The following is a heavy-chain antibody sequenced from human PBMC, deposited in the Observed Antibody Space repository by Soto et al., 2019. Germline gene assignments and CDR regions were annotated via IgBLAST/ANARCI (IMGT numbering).Heavy chain of an antibody. J-gene: IGHJ6*02. Sequence: GASVKVSCKASGYTFTSYGISWVRQAPGQGLEWMGWISAYNGNTNYAQKLQGRVTMTTDTSTSTAYMELRSLRSDDTAVYYCARDIGGNWYYDILTGGMGYYYGMDVWGQGTTVTVSS. D-gene: IGHD3-9*01. CDR3: ARDIGGNWYYDILTGGMGYYYGMDV. CDR1: GYTFTSYG. CDR2: ISAYNGNT. V-gene: IGHV1-18*01.